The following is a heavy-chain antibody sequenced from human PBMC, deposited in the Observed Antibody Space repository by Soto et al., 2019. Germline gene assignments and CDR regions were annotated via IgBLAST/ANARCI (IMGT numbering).Heavy chain of an antibody. D-gene: IGHD1-26*01. CDR1: GFSSRIYS. J-gene: IGHJ5*02. CDR2: LSRSRGAT. Sequence: QPGGSLRLSCAASGFSSRIYSMSWVRQTPGKGLEWVAALSRSRGATYYAESVRGRFTISRDTAKDTLYLQMNNLRAEDTALYYCKVGELSHTRNPFDTWAQATQLTV. V-gene: IGHV3-23*01. CDR3: KVGELSHTRNPFDT.